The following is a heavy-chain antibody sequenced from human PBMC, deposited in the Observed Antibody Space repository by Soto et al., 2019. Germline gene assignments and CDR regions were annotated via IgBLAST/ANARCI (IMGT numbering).Heavy chain of an antibody. J-gene: IGHJ4*02. Sequence: SVKVSCKASGGTFSSYAISWVRQAPGQGLEWMGGIIPIFGTANYAQKFQGRVTITADKSTSTAYMELSSLRSEDTAVYYCFRSYCSSTSCYTSDFDYWGQGTLVTVSS. CDR3: FRSYCSSTSCYTSDFDY. CDR1: GGTFSSYA. D-gene: IGHD2-2*02. CDR2: IIPIFGTA. V-gene: IGHV1-69*06.